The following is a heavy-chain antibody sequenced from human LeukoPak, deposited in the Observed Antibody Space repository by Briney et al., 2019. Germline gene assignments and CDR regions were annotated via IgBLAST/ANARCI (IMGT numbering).Heavy chain of an antibody. CDR1: GYTFTSYY. D-gene: IGHD2-2*02. CDR3: ARGVVVPAAILHRSVYWFDP. V-gene: IGHV1-46*03. J-gene: IGHJ5*02. CDR2: INPSGGST. Sequence: ASVKVSCKGSGYTFTSYYMHWVRQAPGQGLEWMGIINPSGGSTSYAQKFQGRVTMTRDTSTSTIYMELSSLRSEDTAVYYCARGVVVPAAILHRSVYWFDPWGQGTLVTVSS.